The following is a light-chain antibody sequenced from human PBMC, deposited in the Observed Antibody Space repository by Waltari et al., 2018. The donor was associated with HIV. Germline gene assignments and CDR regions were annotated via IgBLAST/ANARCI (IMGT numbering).Light chain of an antibody. V-gene: IGLV1-36*01. J-gene: IGLJ3*02. CDR3: AAWDDSLHGVV. Sequence: QSVLTQPPSVSEAPRPRVTIPCSGSSSNLGNNAVNWYQQLPGKAPKILIYYNDLLSSGVSDRFSGSKSGTSASLAISGLQSEDEADYYCAAWDDSLHGVVFGGGTKLTVL. CDR2: YND. CDR1: SSNLGNNA.